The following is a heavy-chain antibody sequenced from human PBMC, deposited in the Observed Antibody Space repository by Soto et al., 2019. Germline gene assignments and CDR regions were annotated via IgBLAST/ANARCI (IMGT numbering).Heavy chain of an antibody. CDR3: AQDGGGSSGYGIDY. J-gene: IGHJ4*02. CDR1: GYTFTNFG. V-gene: IGHV1-18*01. CDR2: ISAYNGAT. D-gene: IGHD5-12*01. Sequence: QVQLIQSGAELKKPGASVKVSCETSGYTFTNFGVIWVRQAPGQGPEWMGWISAYNGATEYAQKVQGRITITTNTSTSTAYMELRSLTSDDTAVYYCAQDGGGSSGYGIDYWGQGTLVTVSA.